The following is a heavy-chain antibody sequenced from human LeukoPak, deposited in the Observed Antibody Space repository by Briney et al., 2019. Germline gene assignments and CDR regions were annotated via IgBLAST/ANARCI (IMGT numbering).Heavy chain of an antibody. CDR3: AKVISGWYPFGD. D-gene: IGHD6-19*01. J-gene: IGHJ4*02. V-gene: IGHV3-23*01. CDR1: GFTFSKFA. CDR2: ISSSGGLT. Sequence: RGSLRLSCAASGFTFSKFAMNWVRQAPGKGLEWVTAISSSGGLTFYADSVKGRFTVSRDNSKSTLYLQMNSLRVEDTAVYYCAKVISGWYPFGDWGQGTLVTVSS.